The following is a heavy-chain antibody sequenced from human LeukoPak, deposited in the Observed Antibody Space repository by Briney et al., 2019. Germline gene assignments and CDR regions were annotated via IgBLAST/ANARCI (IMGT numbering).Heavy chain of an antibody. D-gene: IGHD5-18*01. CDR2: ISGNRGDST. Sequence: GGSLRLSCAASGFTFTTYALSWVRQAPGKGLEWVSAISGNRGDSTYYADSVKGRFTISRANSKNTVYLQMNSLRAEDTAVYYCAKVESGGYSFGNFDYWGQGTLVAVS. J-gene: IGHJ4*02. CDR3: AKVESGGYSFGNFDY. CDR1: GFTFTTYA. V-gene: IGHV3-23*01.